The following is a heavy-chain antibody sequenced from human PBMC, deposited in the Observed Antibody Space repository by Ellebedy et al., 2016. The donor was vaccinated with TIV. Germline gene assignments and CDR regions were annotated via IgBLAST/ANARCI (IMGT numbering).Heavy chain of an antibody. CDR2: INTKTGNP. CDR1: GGTFSDHA. D-gene: IGHD2-21*02. CDR3: AVTGVVTTEFDY. J-gene: IGHJ4*02. Sequence: AASVKVSCKASGGTFSDHAISWLRQAPGQGREGMGWINTKTGNPTYAQGFTGRFVFSFDTSVSTAYLQIKSLKPEDTTVFYCAVTGVVTTEFDYWGPGALVTVSS. V-gene: IGHV7-4-1*02.